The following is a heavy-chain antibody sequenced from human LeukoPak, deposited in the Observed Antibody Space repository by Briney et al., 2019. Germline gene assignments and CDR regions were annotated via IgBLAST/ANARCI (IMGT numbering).Heavy chain of an antibody. Sequence: PGGSLRLSCAASGFTVSSNYMSWVRQAPGKGLEWVSVIYSGGSTYYADSVKGRFTISRHESKNTLYLQMNSLRAEDTAVYYCARGVYDILTGYCYGMDVWGLGTTVTVSS. CDR3: ARGVYDILTGYCYGMDV. CDR1: GFTVSSNY. V-gene: IGHV3-53*04. CDR2: IYSGGST. D-gene: IGHD3-9*01. J-gene: IGHJ6*02.